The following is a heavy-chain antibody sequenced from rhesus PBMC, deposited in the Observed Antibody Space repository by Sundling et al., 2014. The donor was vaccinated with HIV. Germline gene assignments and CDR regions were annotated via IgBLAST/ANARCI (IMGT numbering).Heavy chain of an antibody. CDR2: ISWNSATI. CDR3: SSSYGSSLYGLDS. Sequence: EVQLVESGGGLVQPGGSLRLSCAASGFTFDYAMSWVRQAPGKGLEWVSRISWNSATIYYADSVKGRFTISRDNAKNSLFLQMDRLRAEDTAVYYCSSSYGSSLYGLDSWGQGVVVTVSS. D-gene: IGHD4-29*01. CDR1: GFTFDYA. V-gene: IGHV3-134*01. J-gene: IGHJ6*01.